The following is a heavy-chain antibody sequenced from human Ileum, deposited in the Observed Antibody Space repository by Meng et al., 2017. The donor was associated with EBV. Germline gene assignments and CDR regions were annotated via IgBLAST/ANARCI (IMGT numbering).Heavy chain of an antibody. Sequence: RLHSSCPGLVDSSDTLSSTSTVLCGAVRSADSFWPWIRQPPGKGWEWIGYMSYSGRTNYSPPLESRFTYPVDPSTNQFSLKLSSVTAADTAVYYCAGDPHSGSPHWGQGTLVTVSS. CDR2: MSYSGRT. CDR1: CGAVRSADSF. J-gene: IGHJ4*02. V-gene: IGHV4-61*08. CDR3: AGDPHSGSPH. D-gene: IGHD1-26*01.